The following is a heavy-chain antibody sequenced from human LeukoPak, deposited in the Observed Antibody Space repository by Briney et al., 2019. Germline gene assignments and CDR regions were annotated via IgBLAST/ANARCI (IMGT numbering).Heavy chain of an antibody. CDR1: GFTFSSYG. D-gene: IGHD3-3*01. J-gene: IGHJ3*02. V-gene: IGHV3-21*01. CDR3: ARDYYDFWSGYTDAFDI. CDR2: ISSSSSYI. Sequence: PGGSLRLSCAASGFTFSSYGMNWVRQAPGKGLEWVSSISSSSSYIYYADSVKGRFTISRDNAKNSLYLQMNSLRAEDTAVYYCARDYYDFWSGYTDAFDIWGQGTMVTVSS.